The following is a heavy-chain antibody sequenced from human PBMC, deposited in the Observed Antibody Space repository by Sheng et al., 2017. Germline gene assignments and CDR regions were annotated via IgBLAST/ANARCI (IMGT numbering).Heavy chain of an antibody. CDR3: AKYFYGDYVYDAFDI. D-gene: IGHD4-17*01. CDR1: GFTFSNFA. V-gene: IGHV3-23*01. J-gene: IGHJ3*02. Sequence: EVQLLESGGGLVQPGGSLRLSCAASGFTFSNFAMTWVRQAPGKGLEWVSTISGSGGSTYYGDSVKGRFTISRDNSKHTLYLQMNSLRAEDTAVYYCAKYFYGDYVYDAFDIWGPGTMVTVSS. CDR2: ISGSGGST.